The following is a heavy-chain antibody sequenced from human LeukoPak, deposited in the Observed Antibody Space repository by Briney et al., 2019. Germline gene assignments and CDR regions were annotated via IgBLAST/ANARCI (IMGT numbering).Heavy chain of an antibody. CDR2: INPNSGGT. D-gene: IGHD6-19*01. Sequence: ASVKVSCKASGYTFTGYYMHWVRQAPGQGLEWMGWINPNSGGTNYAQKFQGRVTMTRDTPISTAHMELSRLRSDDTAVYYCERAVAGTTETDDYWGQGTLVTVSS. V-gene: IGHV1-2*02. CDR3: ERAVAGTTETDDY. J-gene: IGHJ4*02. CDR1: GYTFTGYY.